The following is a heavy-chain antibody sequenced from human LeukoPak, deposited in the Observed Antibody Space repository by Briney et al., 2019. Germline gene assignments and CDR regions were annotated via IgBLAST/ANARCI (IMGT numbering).Heavy chain of an antibody. D-gene: IGHD3-10*01. Sequence: GSVKVSCKASGYTFTSYDINWVRQATGQGLEWMGWMNPNSGNTGYAQKFQGRVTMTRNTSISTAYMELSSLRSEDTAVYYCARDSGLLWFGEPIAGAFDIWGQGTMVTVSS. J-gene: IGHJ3*02. CDR3: ARDSGLLWFGEPIAGAFDI. CDR1: GYTFTSYD. V-gene: IGHV1-8*01. CDR2: MNPNSGNT.